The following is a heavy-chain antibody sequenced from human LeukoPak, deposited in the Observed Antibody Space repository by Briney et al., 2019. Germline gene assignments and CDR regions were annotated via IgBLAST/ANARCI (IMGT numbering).Heavy chain of an antibody. Sequence: RAGGSLRLSCAASGFTFSSYSMNWVRQAPGKGLEWVSYISSSSSTIYYADSVKGRFTISRDNAKNSLYLQMNSLRAEDTAVYYCARDRWSGSPTPDNYGMDVWGQGTTVTVSS. CDR3: ARDRWSGSPTPDNYGMDV. D-gene: IGHD1-26*01. V-gene: IGHV3-48*01. CDR1: GFTFSSYS. CDR2: ISSSSSTI. J-gene: IGHJ6*02.